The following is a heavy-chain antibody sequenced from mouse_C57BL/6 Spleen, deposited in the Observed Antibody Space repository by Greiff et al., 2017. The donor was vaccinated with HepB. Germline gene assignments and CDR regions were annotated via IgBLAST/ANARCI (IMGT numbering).Heavy chain of an antibody. J-gene: IGHJ2*01. Sequence: EVQLQQSGPGLVKPSQSLSLTCSVTGYSITSGYYWNWIRQFPGNKLEWMGYISYDGSNNYNPSLKNRISITRDTSKNQFFLKLNSVTTEDTATYYCARVGTGVFDYWGQGTTLAVSS. CDR1: GYSITSGYY. V-gene: IGHV3-6*01. CDR3: ARVGTGVFDY. CDR2: ISYDGSN. D-gene: IGHD4-1*01.